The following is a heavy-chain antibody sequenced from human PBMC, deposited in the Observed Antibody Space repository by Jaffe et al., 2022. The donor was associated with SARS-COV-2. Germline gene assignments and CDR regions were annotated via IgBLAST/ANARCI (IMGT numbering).Heavy chain of an antibody. CDR1: GYRFSSYW. V-gene: IGHV5-51*01. CDR3: AKREMRGVKDAFHI. J-gene: IGHJ3*02. D-gene: IGHD2-8*01. Sequence: EVQLVQSGAEVKKPGESLKISCQGSGYRFSSYWIGWVRQMPGKGLEWMGIIFPADSDTSYNPSFQGQVTMSADKSISTAYLQWSSLRASDTATYYCAKREMRGVKDAFHIWGQGTMVIVSS. CDR2: IFPADSDT.